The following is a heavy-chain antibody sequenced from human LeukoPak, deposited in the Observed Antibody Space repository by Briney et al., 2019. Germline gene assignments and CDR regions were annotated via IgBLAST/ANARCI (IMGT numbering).Heavy chain of an antibody. CDR3: ARVADGSGSYYSLRENYFDY. CDR2: INSDGSST. J-gene: IGHJ4*02. CDR1: GFTFSSYW. D-gene: IGHD3-10*01. Sequence: GGSLRLSCAASGFTFSSYWMHWVRQAPGKGLVWVSRINSDGSSTSYADSVKGRFTISRDNAKNTLYLQMNSLRAEDTAVYYCARVADGSGSYYSLRENYFDYWGQGTLVTVSS. V-gene: IGHV3-74*01.